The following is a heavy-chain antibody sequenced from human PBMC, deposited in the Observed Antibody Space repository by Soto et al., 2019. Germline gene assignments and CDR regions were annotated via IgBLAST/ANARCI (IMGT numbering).Heavy chain of an antibody. CDR2: IIPILGIA. CDR3: ARISRGPTRGSGWFAP. Sequence: QVQLVQSGAEVKKPGSSVKVSCKASGGTFSSYTISWVRQAPGQGLEWMGRIIPILGIANYAQKFQGRVTITADKSTSTAHMELSSLRSDDTAVYYCARISRGPTRGSGWFAPWGQGTLVTVSS. V-gene: IGHV1-69*02. D-gene: IGHD3-10*01. J-gene: IGHJ5*02. CDR1: GGTFSSYT.